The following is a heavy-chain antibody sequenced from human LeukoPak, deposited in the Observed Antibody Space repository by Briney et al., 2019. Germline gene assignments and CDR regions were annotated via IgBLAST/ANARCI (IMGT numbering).Heavy chain of an antibody. D-gene: IGHD7-27*01. J-gene: IGHJ4*02. CDR1: GGSVTDYY. Sequence: SETLSLTCTVSGGSVTDYYWSWIRQSPGKGLEWIGYIYYTGTSYNPSLKSRVTISADTSKNQFSLKLTSVTAADTAVYYCASRKLGNDYWGQGTLVTVSS. CDR2: IYYTGT. V-gene: IGHV4-59*02. CDR3: ASRKLGNDY.